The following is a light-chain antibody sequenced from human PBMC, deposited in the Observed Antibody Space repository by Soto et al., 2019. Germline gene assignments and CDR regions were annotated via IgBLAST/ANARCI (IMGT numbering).Light chain of an antibody. CDR1: TGAVTSGHY. J-gene: IGLJ3*02. Sequence: QTVVTQEPSLTVSPGGIVTLTCGSSTGAVTSGHYPYWFQQRPGQAPRTLIYDTTNKHSWTPARFSGSLLGGKAALTLSGAQPEDEAEYYCLLSYGGAVVFGGGTKVTVL. V-gene: IGLV7-46*01. CDR2: DTT. CDR3: LLSYGGAVV.